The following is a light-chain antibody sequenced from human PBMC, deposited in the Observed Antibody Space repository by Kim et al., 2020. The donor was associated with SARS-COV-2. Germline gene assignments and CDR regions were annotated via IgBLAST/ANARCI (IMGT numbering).Light chain of an antibody. CDR3: QAWDSSTGV. CDR1: NIGSKY. V-gene: IGLV3-9*01. Sequence: SYELTQPLSVSVALGQTARVTCGGNNIGSKYVHWYQQKPGQAPVLVIYRDGNRPSGIPERFSGSNSGNTATLTISRAQAGDEADYYCQAWDSSTGVFGGG. CDR2: RDG. J-gene: IGLJ2*01.